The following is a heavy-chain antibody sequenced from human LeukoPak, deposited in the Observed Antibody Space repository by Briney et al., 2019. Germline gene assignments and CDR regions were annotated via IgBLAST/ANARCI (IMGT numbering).Heavy chain of an antibody. CDR3: ARDRLGVGALN. CDR2: ISYSGST. V-gene: IGHV4-61*01. Sequence: PSETLSLTCTVSGDSVSSGTFYWSWIRQPPGKGLEWIGYISYSGSTNYNPSLKSRVTISVDTSKNQFSLKPSSVTTADMAVYYCARDRLGVGALNWGRGTLVTVSS. D-gene: IGHD1-26*01. CDR1: GDSVSSGTFY. J-gene: IGHJ2*01.